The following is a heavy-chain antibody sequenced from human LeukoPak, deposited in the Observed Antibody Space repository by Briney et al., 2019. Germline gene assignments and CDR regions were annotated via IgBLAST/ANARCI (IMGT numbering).Heavy chain of an antibody. CDR3: ADPFADAFDI. J-gene: IGHJ3*02. CDR1: GFTFSAYW. Sequence: PGGSLRLSCTASGFTFSAYWMHWVRQAPGKGLVWVSHINPDGTTTTYADSVKGRFTISRDNATNTLFLQMNSLTAEDTAVYYCADPFADAFDIWGRGTMVTVSS. CDR2: INPDGTTT. D-gene: IGHD3-3*01. V-gene: IGHV3-74*01.